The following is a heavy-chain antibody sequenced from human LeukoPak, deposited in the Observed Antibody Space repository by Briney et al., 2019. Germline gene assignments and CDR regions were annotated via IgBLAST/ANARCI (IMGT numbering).Heavy chain of an antibody. CDR2: IYYSGST. CDR1: GGSISSSSYY. CDR3: ARGAHYYGSGSYFSWFDP. V-gene: IGHV4-39*07. Sequence: SETLSLTCTVSGGSISSSSYYWGWIRQPPGKGLEWIGSIYYSGSTYYNPSLKSRVTISVDTSKNQFSPKLSSVTAADTAVYYCARGAHYYGSGSYFSWFDPWGQGTLVTVSS. D-gene: IGHD3-10*01. J-gene: IGHJ5*02.